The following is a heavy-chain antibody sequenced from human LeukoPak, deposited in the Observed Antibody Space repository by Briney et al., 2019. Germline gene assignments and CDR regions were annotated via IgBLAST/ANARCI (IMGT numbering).Heavy chain of an antibody. CDR2: IIPIFGTA. Sequence: ASVKVSCKASGGTFSSYAISWVRQAPGQGLEWMGRIIPIFGTANYAQKFQGRVTITTDESTSTAYMELSSLRSEDTAVYYCARDRRSGWLQPRWLAFDIWGQGTMVTVSS. J-gene: IGHJ3*02. V-gene: IGHV1-69*05. CDR3: ARDRRSGWLQPRWLAFDI. CDR1: GGTFSSYA. D-gene: IGHD5-24*01.